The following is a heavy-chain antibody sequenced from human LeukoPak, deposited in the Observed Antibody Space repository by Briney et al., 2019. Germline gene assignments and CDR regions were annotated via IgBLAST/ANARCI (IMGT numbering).Heavy chain of an antibody. CDR2: IYYSGST. Sequence: SETLSLTCTVSGSSISSYYWSWIRQPPGKGLEWIGYIYYSGSTNYNPSLKSRVTISVDTSKNQFSLKLSSVTAADTAVYYCASSTAAIDNWFDPWGQGTLVTVSS. V-gene: IGHV4-59*01. J-gene: IGHJ5*02. CDR1: GSSISSYY. D-gene: IGHD2-2*02. CDR3: ASSTAAIDNWFDP.